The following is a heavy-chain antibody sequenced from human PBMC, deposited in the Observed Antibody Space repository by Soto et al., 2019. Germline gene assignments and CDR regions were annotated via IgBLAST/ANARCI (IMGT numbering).Heavy chain of an antibody. D-gene: IGHD3-10*01. J-gene: IGHJ4*02. CDR2: ISAFNGNT. Sequence: ARGQGLEWMGWISAFNGNTNQAPTFQGRLTMTTDTSTNTAHMELRSLTSDDTAVYYCGRVLSGSYFDDSDFGGQGTLVTVSS. V-gene: IGHV1-18*01. CDR3: GRVLSGSYFDDSDF.